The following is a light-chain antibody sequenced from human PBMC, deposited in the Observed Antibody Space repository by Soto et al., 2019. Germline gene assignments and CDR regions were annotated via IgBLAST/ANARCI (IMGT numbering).Light chain of an antibody. CDR3: QQYFDTPT. CDR2: WAS. V-gene: IGKV4-1*01. Sequence: DIVMTQSPDSLAVSLGERATINCKSSQSVLSSSNNKNYLAWYKQKPGQPPKLLIYWASTRESGVPDRFSGSGSGTDFTLTISSLQAEDVAVYYCQQYFDTPTFGGGTKVEVK. J-gene: IGKJ4*01. CDR1: QSVLSSSNNKNY.